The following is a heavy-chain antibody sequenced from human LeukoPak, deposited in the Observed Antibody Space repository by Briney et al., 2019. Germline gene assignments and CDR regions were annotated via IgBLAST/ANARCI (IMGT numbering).Heavy chain of an antibody. CDR3: VREKEEYYDSSGYRMAGFDY. V-gene: IGHV1-46*01. CDR1: GYTFTSYY. J-gene: IGHJ4*02. CDR2: INPSGGST. Sequence: GASVKVSCKASGYTFTSYYMHWVRQAPGQGLEWMGIINPSGGSTSYAQKFQGRVTMTRDTSTSTDYMELSSLRSEDTAVYYCVREKEEYYDSSGYRMAGFDYWGQGTLVTVSS. D-gene: IGHD3-22*01.